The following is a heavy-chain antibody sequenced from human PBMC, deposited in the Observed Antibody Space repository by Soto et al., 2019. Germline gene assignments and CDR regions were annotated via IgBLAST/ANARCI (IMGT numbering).Heavy chain of an antibody. CDR2: IIPIFGTA. CDR1: GGPFSSNA. J-gene: IGHJ6*02. D-gene: IGHD2-15*01. Sequence: SSVKLSCKASGGPFSSNAISWVRQAPGQGLEWMGGIIPIFGTANYAQKFQGRVTITADESTSTACMELSSLRSEDTAVYYCARGGYCSSGTCSHYCGGTDCWGHGPKVTVAS. CDR3: ARGGYCSSGTCSHYCGGTDC. V-gene: IGHV1-69*13.